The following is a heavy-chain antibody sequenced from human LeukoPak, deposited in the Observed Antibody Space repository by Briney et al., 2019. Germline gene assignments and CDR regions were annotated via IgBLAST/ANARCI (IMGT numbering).Heavy chain of an antibody. V-gene: IGHV3-15*01. CDR3: TTDGTVTTPTLSHYYYYYYMDV. D-gene: IGHD4-17*01. CDR1: GFTFSSYA. CDR2: IKSKTDGGTT. J-gene: IGHJ6*03. Sequence: PGGSLRLSCAASGFTFSSYAMSWVRQAPGKGLEWVGRIKSKTDGGTTDYAAPVKGRFTISRDDSKNTLYLQMNSLKTEDTAVYYCTTDGTVTTPTLSHYYYYYYMDVWGKGTTVTVSS.